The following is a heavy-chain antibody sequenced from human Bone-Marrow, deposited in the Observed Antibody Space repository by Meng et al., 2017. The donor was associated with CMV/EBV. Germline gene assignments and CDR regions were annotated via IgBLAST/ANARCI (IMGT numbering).Heavy chain of an antibody. CDR3: ASIVVVPAVPDYRHFDP. V-gene: IGHV4-34*01. J-gene: IGHJ5*02. CDR2: INHSGST. CDR1: GGSFSGYY. D-gene: IGHD2-2*01. Sequence: GSLRLSCAVYGGSFSGYYWSWIRQPPGKGLEWIGEINHSGSTNYNPSLKSRVTISVDTSKNQFSLKLSSVTAADTAVYYCASIVVVPAVPDYRHFDPWGQGNLVTVSS.